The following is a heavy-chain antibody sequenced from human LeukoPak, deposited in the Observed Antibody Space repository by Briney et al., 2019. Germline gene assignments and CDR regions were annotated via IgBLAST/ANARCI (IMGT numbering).Heavy chain of an antibody. V-gene: IGHV1-2*02. CDR3: ARDEGSGWQLGSFDY. J-gene: IGHJ4*02. D-gene: IGHD6-19*01. CDR2: INPNSGGT. CDR1: GYTFTSYY. Sequence: GASVKVSCKASGYTFTSYYMHWVRQAPGQGLEWMGWINPNSGGTNYAQKFQGRVTMTRGTSISTAYMELSRLRSDDTAVYYCARDEGSGWQLGSFDYWGQGTLVTVSS.